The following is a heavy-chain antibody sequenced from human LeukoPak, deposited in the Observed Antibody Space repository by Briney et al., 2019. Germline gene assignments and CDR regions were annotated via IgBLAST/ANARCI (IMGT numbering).Heavy chain of an antibody. Sequence: GASVKVSCKASGYTFTSYGISWVRQAPGQGLEWMGWISAYNGNTNYAQKLQGRVTMTTDTSTSTAYMELRSLRSDDTAVYYCARDRYGSGSYYIPLPHYYYYMDVWGKGTTVTISS. CDR2: ISAYNGNT. CDR3: ARDRYGSGSYYIPLPHYYYYMDV. D-gene: IGHD3-10*01. CDR1: GYTFTSYG. V-gene: IGHV1-18*01. J-gene: IGHJ6*03.